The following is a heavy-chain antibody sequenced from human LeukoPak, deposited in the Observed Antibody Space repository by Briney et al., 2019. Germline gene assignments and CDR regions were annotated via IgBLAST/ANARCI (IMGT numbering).Heavy chain of an antibody. J-gene: IGHJ4*02. CDR2: IFGGGGST. V-gene: IGHV3-23*01. Sequence: GGSLRLSCAASGCTFSTFTMNWVRQAPGRGLEWVSGIFGGGGSTFYADSVKGRFTVSRDNSKNILYLQMNTLRADDTAIYYCAKDRIPGNRWNFDFWGQGTPVTVSS. CDR3: AKDRIPGNRWNFDF. CDR1: GCTFSTFT. D-gene: IGHD1-1*01.